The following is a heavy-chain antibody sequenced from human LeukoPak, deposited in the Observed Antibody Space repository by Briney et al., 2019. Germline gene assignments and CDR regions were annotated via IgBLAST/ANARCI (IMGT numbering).Heavy chain of an antibody. J-gene: IGHJ3*02. V-gene: IGHV4-4*02. CDR2: IYHSGST. D-gene: IGHD3-16*01. CDR1: GGSISSSNW. CDR3: AASGYSFGDAFDI. Sequence: SETLSLTCAVSGGSISSSNWWSWVRQPPGKGLEWIGEIYHSGSTNYNPSLKSRVTISVDKSKNQFSLKLSSVTAADTAVYYCAASGYSFGDAFDIWGQGTMVTVSS.